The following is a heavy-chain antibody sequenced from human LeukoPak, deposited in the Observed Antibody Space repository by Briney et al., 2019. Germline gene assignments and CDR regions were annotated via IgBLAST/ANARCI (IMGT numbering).Heavy chain of an antibody. CDR1: GYTFTGYF. CDR2: INTNTGNP. Sequence: ASVKVSCKASGYTFTGYFFHWVRQAPGQGLEWMGWINTNTGNPTYAQGFTGRFVFSLDTSVSTAYLQISSLKAEDTAVYYCARELLITRTWFDPWGQGTLVTVSS. J-gene: IGHJ5*02. V-gene: IGHV7-4-1*02. D-gene: IGHD3-22*01. CDR3: ARELLITRTWFDP.